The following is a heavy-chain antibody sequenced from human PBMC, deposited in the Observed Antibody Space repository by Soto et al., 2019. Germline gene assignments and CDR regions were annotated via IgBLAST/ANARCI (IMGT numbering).Heavy chain of an antibody. CDR3: ARPCTGGTCFPLDS. D-gene: IGHD2-8*02. J-gene: IGHJ4*02. V-gene: IGHV1-46*01. Sequence: EASVKVSCKASGYTFTSYYMHWVRQAPGQGLEWMGIINPSGGSTSYAQKFQGRVTFTRDTSASTGYMEVSSLRSEDTAVYYCARPCTGGTCFPLDSWGQGTQVTVS. CDR2: INPSGGST. CDR1: GYTFTSYY.